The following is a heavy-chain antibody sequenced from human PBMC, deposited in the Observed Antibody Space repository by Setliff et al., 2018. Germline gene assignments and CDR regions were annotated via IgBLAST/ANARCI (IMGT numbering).Heavy chain of an antibody. V-gene: IGHV4-4*02. CDR2: IYQSGTT. CDR1: GESIRSNNW. Sequence: PSETLSLTCTVSGESIRSNNWWNWVRQPPGKGLEWIGDIYQSGTTNYNPSLKSRVTMSVDTSKTQFSLKLNSMTTADTAVYYCARGGTYRYFDYWGQGTLVTVSS. J-gene: IGHJ4*02. CDR3: ARGGTYRYFDY.